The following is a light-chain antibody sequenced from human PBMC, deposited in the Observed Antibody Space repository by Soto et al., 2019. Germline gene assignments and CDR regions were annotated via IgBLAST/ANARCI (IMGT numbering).Light chain of an antibody. CDR2: AAS. J-gene: IGKJ3*01. CDR3: QQYGTSPHT. CDR1: QSVSSSY. Sequence: EIVLTQSPGTLSLSPGERATLSCRASQSVSSSYLAWYQQKAGQAPRLLIYAASSRATGIPDRFSGSGSGTDFTLTISRLEPEDFALYYCQQYGTSPHTFGPGTKLDIK. V-gene: IGKV3-20*01.